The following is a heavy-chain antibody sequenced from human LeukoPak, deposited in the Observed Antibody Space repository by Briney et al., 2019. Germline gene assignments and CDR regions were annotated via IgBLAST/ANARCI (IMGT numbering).Heavy chain of an antibody. CDR3: ATGYSYGPHY. Sequence: GGSLRLSCVASGFTVSNKYMSWVRQAPGKGLEWVSVLYNAGSTYYADSVKGRFTISRDNAKNSLFLQMNSLRAEDTAVYYCATGYSYGPHYWGQGTLVTVSS. CDR2: LYNAGST. J-gene: IGHJ4*02. D-gene: IGHD5-12*01. V-gene: IGHV3-66*01. CDR1: GFTVSNKY.